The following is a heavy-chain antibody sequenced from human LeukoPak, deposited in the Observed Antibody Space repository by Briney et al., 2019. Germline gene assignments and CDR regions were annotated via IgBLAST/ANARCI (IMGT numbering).Heavy chain of an antibody. D-gene: IGHD2-15*01. J-gene: IGHJ4*02. CDR3: AREGSGSNCYNY. CDR2: ISSSRSYI. CDR1: GFTFSTCS. V-gene: IGHV3-21*01. Sequence: GGSLRLSCAASGFTFSTCSMSWVRQAPGKGLEWVSSISSSRSYIYYADSVKGRFTISRDNAKNSLYLQMNSLRAEDTAVYYCAREGSGSNCYNYWGQGTLVTVSS.